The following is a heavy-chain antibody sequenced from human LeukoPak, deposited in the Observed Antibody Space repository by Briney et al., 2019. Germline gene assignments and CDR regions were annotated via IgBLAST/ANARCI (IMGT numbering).Heavy chain of an antibody. CDR1: GGSISSGTYH. Sequence: SETLSLTCTVSGGSISSGTYHWSWIRQPAGKGLEWIGRIYTSGSTDYNPSLKSRVTISKDTSQNHFSLKLSSVTAADTAVFYCAREDVDTGSDCWGQGTLVTVST. J-gene: IGHJ4*02. CDR3: AREDVDTGSDC. D-gene: IGHD5-18*01. V-gene: IGHV4-61*02. CDR2: IYTSGST.